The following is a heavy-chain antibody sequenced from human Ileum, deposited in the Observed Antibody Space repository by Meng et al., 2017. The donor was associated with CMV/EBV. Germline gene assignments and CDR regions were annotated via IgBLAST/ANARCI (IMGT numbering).Heavy chain of an antibody. V-gene: IGHV1-46*01. D-gene: IGHD4-23*01. CDR3: ARADYGVNDPFDY. Sequence: QVQLVQSGAEVKKPGASVKVSCKASGYTFTTYYIHWVRQAPGQGREWMGIINPNSGSTNYAQKFQGRISKTRDTSTSQVLMELSSLKSDDTAVYYCARADYGVNDPFDYWGQGTLVTVSS. CDR2: INPNSGST. CDR1: GYTFTTYY. J-gene: IGHJ4*02.